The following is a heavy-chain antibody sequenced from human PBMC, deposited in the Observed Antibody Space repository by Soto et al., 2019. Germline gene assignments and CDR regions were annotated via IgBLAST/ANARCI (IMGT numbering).Heavy chain of an antibody. CDR3: ARDQHSTTVTTFVWYYYYYGMDV. Sequence: QVQLVESGGGVVQPGRSLRLSCAASGFTFSSYGMHWVRQAPGKGLEWVAVIWYDGSNKYYADSVKGRFTISRDNSKNTLYLQMNSLRAEDTAVYYCARDQHSTTVTTFVWYYYYYGMDVWGQGTTVTVSS. CDR1: GFTFSSYG. D-gene: IGHD4-4*01. CDR2: IWYDGSNK. J-gene: IGHJ6*02. V-gene: IGHV3-33*01.